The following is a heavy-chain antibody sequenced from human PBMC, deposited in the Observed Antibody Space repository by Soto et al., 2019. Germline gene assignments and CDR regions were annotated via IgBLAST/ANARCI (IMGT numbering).Heavy chain of an antibody. CDR1: GFTFDTSA. Sequence: PGGSLRLSCAASGFTFDTSAMHGVRQAPGKGLEWVAVISYDGSSQFYAGSVKGRFTVSRDNSKNTLYLQVNNLRNDDTAVYYCTRGLLTDYFDYWGQGALVTVSS. CDR2: ISYDGSSQ. V-gene: IGHV3-30-3*01. CDR3: TRGLLTDYFDY. J-gene: IGHJ4*02.